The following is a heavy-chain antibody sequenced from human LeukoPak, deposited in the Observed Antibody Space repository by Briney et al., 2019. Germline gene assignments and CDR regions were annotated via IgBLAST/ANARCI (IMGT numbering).Heavy chain of an antibody. CDR1: AFTFSSYW. Sequence: GGSLRLSCAASAFTFSSYWMHRVRQAPGKGLVWVSRISPEVSDTSYADSVKGRFAISRDNAKSTLYLQMNSLRAEDTAVYYCARDAYYDSGIPTRNDYWGQGTLVTVSS. J-gene: IGHJ4*02. D-gene: IGHD3-10*01. CDR3: ARDAYYDSGIPTRNDY. V-gene: IGHV3-74*01. CDR2: ISPEVSDT.